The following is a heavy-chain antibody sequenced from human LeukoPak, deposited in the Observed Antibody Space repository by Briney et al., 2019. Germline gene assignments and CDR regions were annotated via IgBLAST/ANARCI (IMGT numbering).Heavy chain of an antibody. CDR2: IKQDGSEK. V-gene: IGHV3-7*01. J-gene: IGHJ4*02. CDR3: ARAPGNRNLHY. Sequence: GGSLRLSCAASGFTFSNYWMSWVRQAPGKGLEWVANIKQDGSEKYYVDSVKGRFIISRDNAKNSLYLQMNNLRAEDTAVYYCARAPGNRNLHYWGQGTLVTVSS. CDR1: GFTFSNYW.